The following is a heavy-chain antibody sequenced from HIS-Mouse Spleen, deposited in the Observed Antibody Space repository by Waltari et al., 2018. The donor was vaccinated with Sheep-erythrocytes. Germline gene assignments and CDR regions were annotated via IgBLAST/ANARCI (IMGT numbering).Heavy chain of an antibody. J-gene: IGHJ4*02. V-gene: IGHV3-21*01. CDR3: ARVASGATFDY. CDR1: GFTFSSYS. D-gene: IGHD1-26*01. CDR2: IRSSSRYI. Sequence: EVQLVESGGGLVKPGGSLRLSCAASGFTFSSYSMNWVRQAPGKGREWVSSIRSSSRYIYYEDSVKGRFTIARDNAKNSLYLQMNSLRAEDTAEYYCARVASGATFDYWGQGTLVTVSS.